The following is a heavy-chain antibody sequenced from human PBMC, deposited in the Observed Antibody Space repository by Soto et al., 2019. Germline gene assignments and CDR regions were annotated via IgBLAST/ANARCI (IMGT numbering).Heavy chain of an antibody. CDR3: IRGLSPYYYDY. D-gene: IGHD2-15*01. J-gene: IGHJ4*02. CDR1: GFIFSGSA. CDR2: ILSKAGNYAT. V-gene: IGHV3-73*01. Sequence: EVQLVESGGGLVQPGGSLKLSCAASGFIFSGSAVHWVRQASGKGLEWVGRILSKAGNYATAYPASMKGRFTISRDDSENTAFLQMNSLTTEDTAVYYCIRGLSPYYYDYWGQGTLVAVSS.